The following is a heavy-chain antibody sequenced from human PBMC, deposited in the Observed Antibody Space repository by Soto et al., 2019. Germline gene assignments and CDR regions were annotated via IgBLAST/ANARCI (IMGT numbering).Heavy chain of an antibody. D-gene: IGHD2-2*02. J-gene: IGHJ6*02. V-gene: IGHV3-33*01. CDR2: IWYDGSNK. CDR3: ARGFREAHCSSTSCYTGSTYYYYGMDV. Sequence: GGSLRLSCAASGFTFSSYGMYWVRQAPGKGLEWVAVIWYDGSNKYYADSVKGRFTISRDNSKNTLYLQMNSLRAEDTAVYYCARGFREAHCSSTSCYTGSTYYYYGMDVWGQGTTVTVSS. CDR1: GFTFSSYG.